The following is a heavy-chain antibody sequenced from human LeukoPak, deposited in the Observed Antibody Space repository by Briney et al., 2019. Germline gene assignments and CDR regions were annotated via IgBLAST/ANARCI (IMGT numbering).Heavy chain of an antibody. Sequence: ASVKVSCKASGYTFTSYYMHWVRQAPGQGLEWMGIINPSGGSTNYAQKFQGRVTITADESASTAYMELSSLRSEDTAVYYCARLKLQYYYDSSGRGGYFDYWGQGTLVTVSS. V-gene: IGHV1-46*01. CDR1: GYTFTSYY. J-gene: IGHJ4*02. D-gene: IGHD3-22*01. CDR3: ARLKLQYYYDSSGRGGYFDY. CDR2: INPSGGST.